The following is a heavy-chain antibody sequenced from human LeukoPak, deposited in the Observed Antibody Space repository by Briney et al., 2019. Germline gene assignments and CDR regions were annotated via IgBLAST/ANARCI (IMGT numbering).Heavy chain of an antibody. CDR2: ISSSSSYI. J-gene: IGHJ4*02. Sequence: GGSLRLSCAASGFTFSSYSMNWVRQAPGKGLEWVSSISSSSSYIYYADSVNGRFTISRDNAKNSLYLQMNSLRAEDTAVYYCARDPEYSSSSREFDYWGQGTLVTVSS. V-gene: IGHV3-21*01. CDR3: ARDPEYSSSSREFDY. CDR1: GFTFSSYS. D-gene: IGHD6-6*01.